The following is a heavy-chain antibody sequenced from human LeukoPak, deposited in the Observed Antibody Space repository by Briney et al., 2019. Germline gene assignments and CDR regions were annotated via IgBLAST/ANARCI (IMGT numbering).Heavy chain of an antibody. CDR3: ARGPRGSGSCPSQYLGMDV. CDR1: GGSFSGYY. CDR2: INHSGST. J-gene: IGHJ6*04. Sequence: SETLSLTCAVYGGSFSGYYWSWIRQPPGKGLEWIGKINHSGSTNYNPSLKSRVTISVDTSKNQFSLKLSSVTAADTAVYYCARGPRGSGSCPSQYLGMDVWGKGTTVTVSS. D-gene: IGHD3-10*01. V-gene: IGHV4-34*01.